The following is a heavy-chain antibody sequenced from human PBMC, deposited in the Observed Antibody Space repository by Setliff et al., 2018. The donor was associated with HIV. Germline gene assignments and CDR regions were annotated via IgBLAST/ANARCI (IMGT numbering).Heavy chain of an antibody. V-gene: IGHV3-30*04. J-gene: IGHJ4*02. CDR2: ISSDGTNE. CDR3: AKSSLIAVAGTDYFDS. D-gene: IGHD6-19*01. Sequence: PGGSLRLSCAASGFTFTNYAMHWVRQAPGKGLEWVAVISSDGTNEYYVDSVKGRFTISRDNDKNTLHLQMSRLRADDTAAYFCAKSSLIAVAGTDYFDSWGQGTLVTVSS. CDR1: GFTFTNYA.